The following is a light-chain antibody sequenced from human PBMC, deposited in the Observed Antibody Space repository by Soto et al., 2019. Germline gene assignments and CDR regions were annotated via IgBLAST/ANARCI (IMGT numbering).Light chain of an antibody. CDR1: QSVTSNY. Sequence: EIVLTQSPGTLSLSPGERATLSCRASQSVTSNYLAWYQQKPGQAPRLLFFGASIRATGIPDRFSGSGSGTDFTLTISRLEPEDFATYYCVQHYSYPLTFGGGTKVEIK. J-gene: IGKJ4*01. CDR2: GAS. V-gene: IGKV3-20*01. CDR3: VQHYSYPLT.